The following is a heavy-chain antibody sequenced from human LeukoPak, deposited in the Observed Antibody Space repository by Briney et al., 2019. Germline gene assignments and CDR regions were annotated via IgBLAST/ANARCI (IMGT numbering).Heavy chain of an antibody. J-gene: IGHJ5*02. CDR3: AREVQWLVLGQNWFDP. CDR2: ICYSGST. CDR1: GGSISSYY. Sequence: SETLSLTCTVSGGSISSYYWSWIRQPPGKGLEWIGYICYSGSTNYNPSLKSRVTISVDTSKNQFSLKLSSVTAADTAVYYCAREVQWLVLGQNWFDPWGQGTLVTVSS. D-gene: IGHD6-19*01. V-gene: IGHV4-59*01.